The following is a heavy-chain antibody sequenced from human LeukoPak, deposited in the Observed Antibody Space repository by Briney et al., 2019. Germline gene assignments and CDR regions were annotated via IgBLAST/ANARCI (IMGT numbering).Heavy chain of an antibody. J-gene: IGHJ4*02. V-gene: IGHV4-38-2*02. CDR3: ARVRGASSSSSRGLDY. CDR1: GYSISSGYY. D-gene: IGHD6-6*01. CDR2: IYHSGST. Sequence: SETLSLTCTVSGYSISSGYYSGWIRQPPGKWLEWIGSIYHSGSTYYNPSLKSRVTISVDTSKNQFSLKLSSVTAADTAVYYCARVRGASSSSSRGLDYWGQGTLVTVSS.